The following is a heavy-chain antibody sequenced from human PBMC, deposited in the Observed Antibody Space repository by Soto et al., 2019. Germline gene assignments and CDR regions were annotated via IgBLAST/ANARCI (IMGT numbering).Heavy chain of an antibody. Sequence: PGGSLRLSCAASGFTFDDYTMHWVRQAPGKGLEWVSLISWDGGSTYYADSVKGRFTISRDNSKNSLYLQMSSLRTEDTALYYCAKDSTWGYYYDSSGSGYMDVWGQGTTVTVSS. CDR2: ISWDGGST. CDR1: GFTFDDYT. J-gene: IGHJ6*02. V-gene: IGHV3-43*01. CDR3: AKDSTWGYYYDSSGSGYMDV. D-gene: IGHD3-22*01.